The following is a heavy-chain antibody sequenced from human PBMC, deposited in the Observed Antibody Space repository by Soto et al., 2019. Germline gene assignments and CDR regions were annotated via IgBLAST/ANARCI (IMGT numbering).Heavy chain of an antibody. D-gene: IGHD3-22*01. J-gene: IGHJ4*02. CDR1: GGSISSYY. CDR3: ARDGYYYDSSGYQSVYYFDY. CDR2: IYFRGST. Sequence: SETLSLTCTVSGGSISSYYWSWIRQPPGKGLEWIGYIYFRGSTNYKPSLKSRVTISVDTSKNQFSLKLSSVTAADTAVYYCARDGYYYDSSGYQSVYYFDYWGQGTRVTVSS. V-gene: IGHV4-59*01.